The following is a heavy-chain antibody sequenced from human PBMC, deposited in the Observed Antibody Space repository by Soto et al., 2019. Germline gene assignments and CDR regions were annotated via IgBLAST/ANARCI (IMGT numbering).Heavy chain of an antibody. CDR1: GFTFSSYG. J-gene: IGHJ6*02. Sequence: QVQLVESGGGVVQPGRSLRLSCAASGFTFSSYGMHWVRQAPGKGLEWVAVMSYDGSKKFYADSGKGRFTISRDNSKNTLYMQMNGLRGEDTAVYYWTKDGVPRYYYYGMDVWGQGTTVTVSS. CDR2: MSYDGSKK. CDR3: TKDGVPRYYYYGMDV. V-gene: IGHV3-30*18. D-gene: IGHD3-16*01.